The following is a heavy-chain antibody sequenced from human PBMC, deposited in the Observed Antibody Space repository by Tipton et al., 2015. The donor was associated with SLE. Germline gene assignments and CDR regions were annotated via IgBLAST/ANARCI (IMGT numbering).Heavy chain of an antibody. CDR1: GFTYSVYA. Sequence: LRLSCAASGFTYSVYAMLWVRKAPGKGVGWVAFIRADGSNKDYADSVKGRFTISRDNSKNTLYLQMNRLRVEDTAVYYCAGGTGAYFDHWGQGTLVTVSS. CDR3: AGGTGAYFDH. V-gene: IGHV3-30*02. CDR2: IRADGSNK. J-gene: IGHJ4*02. D-gene: IGHD3-16*01.